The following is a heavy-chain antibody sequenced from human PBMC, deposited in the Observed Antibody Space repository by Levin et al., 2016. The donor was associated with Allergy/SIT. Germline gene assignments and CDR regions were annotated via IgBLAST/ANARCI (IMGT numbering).Heavy chain of an antibody. D-gene: IGHD6-6*01. Sequence: SETLSLTCTVSGGSISSYYWSWIRQPPGKGLEWIGYIYYSGSTNYNPSLKSRVTISVDTSKNQFSLKLSSVTAADTAVYYCARGVNWFDPWGQGTLVTVSS. J-gene: IGHJ5*02. CDR2: IYYSGST. CDR1: GGSISSYY. CDR3: ARGVNWFDP. V-gene: IGHV4-59*01.